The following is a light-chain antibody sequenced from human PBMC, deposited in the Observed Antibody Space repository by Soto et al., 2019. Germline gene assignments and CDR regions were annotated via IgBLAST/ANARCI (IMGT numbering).Light chain of an antibody. J-gene: IGKJ5*01. CDR1: QSISIN. CDR3: QRIT. CDR2: AAS. Sequence: EIVMTQSPATLSVSPGERAILSCRASQSISINLAWYQQKPGQAPRLLIYAASNRATGVPDRFRGSGSGTDFTLTMSRLEPEDSAVYYCQRITFGQGTRLEIK. V-gene: IGKV3-15*01.